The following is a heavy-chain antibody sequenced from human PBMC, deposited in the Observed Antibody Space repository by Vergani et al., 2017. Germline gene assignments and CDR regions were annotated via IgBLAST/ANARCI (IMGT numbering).Heavy chain of an antibody. D-gene: IGHD3-10*01. Sequence: EVQLVQSGAEVKKPGESMKISCKGSGYSFTSYWIGWVRQMPGKGLEWMGIIYPGDSDTRYSPSFQGQVTISADKSISTAYLQWSSVKASDTATSFCASGGHGSENGGALQLWGQGTNITVSS. CDR3: ASGGHGSENGGALQL. CDR1: GYSFTSYW. J-gene: IGHJ3*01. CDR2: IYPGDSDT. V-gene: IGHV5-51*03.